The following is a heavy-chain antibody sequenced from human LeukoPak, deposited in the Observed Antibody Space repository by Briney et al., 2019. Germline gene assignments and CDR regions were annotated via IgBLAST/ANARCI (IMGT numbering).Heavy chain of an antibody. CDR3: ARVWDSSSWYYFDY. D-gene: IGHD6-13*01. CDR2: ISYDGSNK. V-gene: IGHV3-30*04. J-gene: IGHJ4*02. Sequence: GGSLRLFCAASGFTFSSYGMHWVRQAPGKGLEWVAIISYDGSNKYYGDSVKGRFTISRDNSKNTLYLQMNSLRAEDTAVYYCARVWDSSSWYYFDYWGQGTLVTVSS. CDR1: GFTFSSYG.